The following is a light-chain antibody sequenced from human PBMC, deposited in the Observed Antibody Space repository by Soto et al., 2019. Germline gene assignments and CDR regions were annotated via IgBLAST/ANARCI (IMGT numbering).Light chain of an antibody. J-gene: IGKJ2*01. V-gene: IGKV1-5*03. CDR2: KAS. CDR1: QSINSW. Sequence: DIQMTQSPSTLSASVGDRVTITCRASQSINSWLAWYQQKPGKAPKLLIYKASTLESGVPSRFSGSGSGTEFTLTISSLQPDDFAAYYCQQYNHWYTLGQGTKLEIK. CDR3: QQYNHWYT.